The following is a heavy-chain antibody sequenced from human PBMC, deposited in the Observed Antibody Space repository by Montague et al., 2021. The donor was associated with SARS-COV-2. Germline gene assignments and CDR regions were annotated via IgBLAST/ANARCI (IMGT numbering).Heavy chain of an antibody. J-gene: IGHJ4*02. V-gene: IGHV4-59*11. Sequence: SETRSLTCTVSGGSLNKHYWSWIRKAPGKELEWLGNIFYKGNTNXNVXLLGRVSMSLDTPQNQFSLRLTSLTAADTAVYYCARSISSSGARDNWGQGILVTVS. CDR3: ARSISSSGARDN. D-gene: IGHD3-22*01. CDR1: GGSLNKHY. CDR2: IFYKGNT.